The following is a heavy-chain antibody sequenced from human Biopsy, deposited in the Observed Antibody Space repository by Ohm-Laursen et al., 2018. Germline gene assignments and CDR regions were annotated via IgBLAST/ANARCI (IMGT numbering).Heavy chain of an antibody. Sequence: GTLSLTCSVPGGPIDSYYWSWIRQPPGKALEWIGYIYSTGRTSYNPSLKSRVTMSVNTSKKQFSLRLSSVTAADTAVYYCASAGYNPDWNFDLWGRGTRVTVSS. V-gene: IGHV4-59*12. CDR1: GGPIDSYY. J-gene: IGHJ2*01. D-gene: IGHD5-24*01. CDR3: ASAGYNPDWNFDL. CDR2: IYSTGRT.